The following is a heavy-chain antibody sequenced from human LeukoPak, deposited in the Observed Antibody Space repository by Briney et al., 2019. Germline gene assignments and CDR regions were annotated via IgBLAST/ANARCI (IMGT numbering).Heavy chain of an antibody. V-gene: IGHV2-5*02. J-gene: IGHJ4*02. CDR2: IYWDDDK. Sequence: ESGPTLVNHTQTLTLTCTFSGFSLRTSGVGVGWIRQPPGKALEWLALIYWDDDKRYSPSLKSRLTITKDTSKNQVILTMTNMDPVDTATYYCAHRHGAGDGYDYWGQGTLVTVSS. CDR3: AHRHGAGDGYDY. D-gene: IGHD5-24*01. CDR1: GFSLRTSGVG.